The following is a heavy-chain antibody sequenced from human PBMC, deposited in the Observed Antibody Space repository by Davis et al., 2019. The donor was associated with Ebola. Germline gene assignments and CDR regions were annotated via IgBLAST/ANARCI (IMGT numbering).Heavy chain of an antibody. Sequence: ESLKISCKGSGYSFTSYWIRWARQTPGKGLEWMGINYPGDSDTRYSPSFQGQVTISADKSISTAYLQWSSLKASDTAMYYCARQRSTRSGGMDVWGQGTTVTVSS. CDR3: ARQRSTRSGGMDV. CDR2: NYPGDSDT. D-gene: IGHD6-25*01. V-gene: IGHV5-51*01. J-gene: IGHJ6*02. CDR1: GYSFTSYW.